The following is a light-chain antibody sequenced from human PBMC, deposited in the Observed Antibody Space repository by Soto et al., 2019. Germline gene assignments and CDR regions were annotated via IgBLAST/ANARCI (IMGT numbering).Light chain of an antibody. CDR2: DAS. CDR3: QQRGNWPPFN. J-gene: IGKJ5*01. CDR1: QSVSSS. V-gene: IGKV3-11*01. Sequence: EIVLTQSPATLSLSPGERATLSCRASQSVSSSLAWYQQKPGQAPRLLIYDASNRATGIPARFRGSWSGTDCTLTISSLEPEDFAVYSCQQRGNWPPFNFGQGTRLEIK.